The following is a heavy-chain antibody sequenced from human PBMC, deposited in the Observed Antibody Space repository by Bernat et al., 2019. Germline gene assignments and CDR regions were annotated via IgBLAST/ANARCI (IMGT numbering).Heavy chain of an antibody. V-gene: IGHV4-34*01. D-gene: IGHD3-3*01. CDR1: GGSFSGYY. J-gene: IGHJ6*03. CDR3: ARVHDLGPGEYYMDV. CDR2: INHSGST. Sequence: QVQLQQWGAGLLKPSETLSLTCAVYGGSFSGYYWSWIRQPPGKGLEWIGEINHSGSTNYNPSLKSRVTISVDTSKNQFSLKLSSVTAADTAVYYCARVHDLGPGEYYMDVWGKGTTVTVSS.